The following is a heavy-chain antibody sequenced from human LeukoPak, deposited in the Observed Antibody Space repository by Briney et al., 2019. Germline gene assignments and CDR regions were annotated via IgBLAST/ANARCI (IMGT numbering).Heavy chain of an antibody. CDR2: IIPILGIA. D-gene: IGHD3-22*01. Sequence: EASVKVSCKASGGTFSSYAISWVRQAPGQGLGWMGRIIPILGIANYAQKFQGRVTITADKSTSTAYMELSSLRSEDTAVYYCATAHFDYYDSSGYPWGQGTLVTVSS. V-gene: IGHV1-69*04. CDR3: ATAHFDYYDSSGYP. J-gene: IGHJ5*02. CDR1: GGTFSSYA.